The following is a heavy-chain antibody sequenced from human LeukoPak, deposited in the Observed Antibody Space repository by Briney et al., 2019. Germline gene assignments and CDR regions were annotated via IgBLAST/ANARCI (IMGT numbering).Heavy chain of an antibody. CDR2: INPNSGGT. CDR3: ARDEQGYYDILNAIDY. D-gene: IGHD3-9*01. J-gene: IGHJ4*02. V-gene: IGHV1-2*02. Sequence: GASVKVSCKASGYTFTSYDINWVRQATGQGLEWMGWINPNSGGTNYAQKFQGRVTMTRDTSISTAYMELSRLRSDDTAVYYCARDEQGYYDILNAIDYWGQGTLVTVSS. CDR1: GYTFTSYD.